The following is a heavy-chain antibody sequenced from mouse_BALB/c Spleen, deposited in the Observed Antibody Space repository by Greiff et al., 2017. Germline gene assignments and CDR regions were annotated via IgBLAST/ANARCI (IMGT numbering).Heavy chain of an antibody. Sequence: VQLQQPGAELVMPGASVKMSCKASGYTFTDYWMHWVKQRPGQGLEWIGAIDTSDSYTSYNQKFKGKATLTVDESSSTAYMQLSSLTSEDSAVYYCARGDYDDYWGQGTTLTVSS. CDR3: ARGDYDDY. CDR1: GYTFTDYW. J-gene: IGHJ2*01. CDR2: IDTSDSYT. V-gene: IGHV1-69*01. D-gene: IGHD2-4*01.